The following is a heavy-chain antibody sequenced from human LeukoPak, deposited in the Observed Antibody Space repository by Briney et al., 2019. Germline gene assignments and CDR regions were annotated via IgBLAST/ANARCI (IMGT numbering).Heavy chain of an antibody. CDR2: IYYSGST. V-gene: IGHV4-59*01. CDR3: ARALPERFGWFDP. D-gene: IGHD3-16*01. CDR1: GGSISSYY. J-gene: IGHJ5*02. Sequence: SETLSLTCTVSGGSISSYYWSWIRQPPGKGLEWIGYIYYSGSTNYNPSLESRVTISVDTSKNQFSLKLISVTAADTALYYCARALPERFGWFDPWGQGTLVTVSS.